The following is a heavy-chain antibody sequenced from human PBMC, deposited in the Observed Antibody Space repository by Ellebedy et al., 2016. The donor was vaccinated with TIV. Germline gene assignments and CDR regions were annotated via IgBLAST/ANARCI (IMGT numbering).Heavy chain of an antibody. V-gene: IGHV5-51*01. CDR2: IYPGDSDT. CDR3: ARGVREGYYDYIWGPNYFDY. J-gene: IGHJ4*02. D-gene: IGHD3-16*01. Sequence: GGSLRLXXKGSGYSFTSYWIGWVRQMPGKGLEWMGIIYPGDSDTRYSPSFQGQVTISADKSISTAYLQWSSLKASDTAMYYCARGVREGYYDYIWGPNYFDYWGQGTLVTVSS. CDR1: GYSFTSYW.